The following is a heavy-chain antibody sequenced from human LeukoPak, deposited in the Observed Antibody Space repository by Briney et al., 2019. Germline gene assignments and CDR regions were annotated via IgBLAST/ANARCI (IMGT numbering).Heavy chain of an antibody. J-gene: IGHJ5*02. CDR2: VSGSGGST. D-gene: IGHD7-27*01. CDR1: GFTFSSYA. CDR3: AKAHQTGGGSNWFDP. Sequence: PGGSLRLSCAASGFTFSSYAMSWVRQPPGKGEEWVSAVSGSGGSTYYADSVNGRFTISRDNSKNTLYLQMNSLRAEDTAVYYCAKAHQTGGGSNWFDPWGQGTLVTVSS. V-gene: IGHV3-23*01.